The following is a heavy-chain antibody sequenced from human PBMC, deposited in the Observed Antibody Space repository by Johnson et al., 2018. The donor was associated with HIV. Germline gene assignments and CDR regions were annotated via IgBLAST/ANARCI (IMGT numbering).Heavy chain of an antibody. D-gene: IGHD3-9*01. CDR1: GFTFSSYW. Sequence: VQLVESGGGVVQPGRSLRLSCAASGFTFSSYWMHWVRQAPGTGLVWVSRINSDGSSTSYADSVKGRFTISRDNAKKSLYLQMNSLRGEDTAVYYCVREGLGDILTGLSFDIWGQGTLFTVSS. CDR2: INSDGSST. J-gene: IGHJ3*02. CDR3: VREGLGDILTGLSFDI. V-gene: IGHV3-74*01.